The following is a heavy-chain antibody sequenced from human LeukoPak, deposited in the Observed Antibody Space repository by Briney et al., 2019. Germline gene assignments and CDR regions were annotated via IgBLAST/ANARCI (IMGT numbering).Heavy chain of an antibody. Sequence: GGSLRLSCAASGFTFSSYWMSWVRQAPGKGLEWLANIKQDGSEKYYVDSVKGRFTISRDNAKNSLYLQMNSLRAEDTAVYYCARVVGYYGSGSFEDWGQGTLVTVSS. CDR1: GFTFSSYW. CDR2: IKQDGSEK. CDR3: ARVVGYYGSGSFED. D-gene: IGHD3-10*01. V-gene: IGHV3-7*01. J-gene: IGHJ4*02.